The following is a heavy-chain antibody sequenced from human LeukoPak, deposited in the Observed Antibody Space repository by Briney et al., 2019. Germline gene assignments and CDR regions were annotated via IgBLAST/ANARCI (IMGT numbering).Heavy chain of an antibody. CDR1: GGSISSGGYY. CDR2: IYYSGST. CDR3: ARYGGSYGSGNYYLAAFDI. J-gene: IGHJ3*02. V-gene: IGHV4-31*03. Sequence: SETLSLTCTVSGGSISSGGYYWSWIRQHPGKGLEWIGYIYYSGSTYYNPSLKSRVTISVDTSKNQFSLKLSSVTAADTAVYYCARYGGSYGSGNYYLAAFDIWGQGTMVTVSS. D-gene: IGHD3-10*01.